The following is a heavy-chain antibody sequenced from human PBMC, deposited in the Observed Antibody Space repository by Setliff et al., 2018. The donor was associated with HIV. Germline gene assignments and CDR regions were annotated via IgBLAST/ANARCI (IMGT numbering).Heavy chain of an antibody. CDR2: IIPIVGQT. CDR3: ARAYRPRALDI. Sequence: GASVKVSCKASGGTFSSYAIHWVRQAPGQGLEWMGGIIPIVGQTNYAQKFQGRFTITADTSTNTAFMELTSLTSEDTAFYYCARAYRPRALDIWGQGTMVTVSS. V-gene: IGHV1-69*10. J-gene: IGHJ3*02. D-gene: IGHD1-26*01. CDR1: GGTFSSYA.